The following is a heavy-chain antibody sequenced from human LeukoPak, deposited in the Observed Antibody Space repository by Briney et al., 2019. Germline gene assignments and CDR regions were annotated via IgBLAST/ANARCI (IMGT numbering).Heavy chain of an antibody. Sequence: PSETLSLTCTVSDGSISSSSYYWGWIRQPPGKGLEWIGSIYYSGSTYYNASLKSRVTISVDTSKNQFSLKLSSVTAADTAVYYCARTRYYYNSRSYGAPYYFDYWGQGTLVTVSS. CDR1: DGSISSSSYY. V-gene: IGHV4-39*01. CDR2: IYYSGST. CDR3: ARTRYYYNSRSYGAPYYFDY. D-gene: IGHD3-10*01. J-gene: IGHJ4*02.